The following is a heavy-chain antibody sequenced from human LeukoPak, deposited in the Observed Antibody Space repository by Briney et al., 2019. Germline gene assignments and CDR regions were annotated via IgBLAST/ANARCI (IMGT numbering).Heavy chain of an antibody. V-gene: IGHV3-53*01. CDR3: ARSREGETPLNK. CDR1: GFTFSIYS. Sequence: HPGGSLRLSCAASGFTFSIYSMSWVRQAPGKGLEWVSVIYAYGTTNYADSVKGRFTISRDNSKNTLYLQMDSLRVEDTAVYYCARSREGETPLNKWGQGTLVTVSS. CDR2: IYAYGTT. J-gene: IGHJ4*02. D-gene: IGHD5-24*01.